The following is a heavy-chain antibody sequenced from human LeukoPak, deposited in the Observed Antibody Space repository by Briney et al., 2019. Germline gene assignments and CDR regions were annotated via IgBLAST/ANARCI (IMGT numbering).Heavy chain of an antibody. D-gene: IGHD3-22*01. CDR1: GFTFSSYA. V-gene: IGHV3-30*02. J-gene: IGHJ4*02. CDR3: AKGPGYYYDSSLDY. CDR2: IRYGGSNK. Sequence: GGSLRLSCAASGFTFSSYAMSWVRQAPGKGLEWVAFIRYGGSNKYYADSVKGRFTISRDNSKNTLYLQMNSLRAEDTAVYYCAKGPGYYYDSSLDYWGQGTLVTVSS.